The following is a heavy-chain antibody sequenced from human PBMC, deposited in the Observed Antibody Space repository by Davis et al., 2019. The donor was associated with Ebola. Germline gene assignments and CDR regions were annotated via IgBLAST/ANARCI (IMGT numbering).Heavy chain of an antibody. Sequence: ASVKVSCKASGYTFTSYGISWVRQAPGQGLEWMGWISAYNGNTNYAQKFQGRVTITADKSTSTAYMELSSLRSEDTAVYYCARGLSGWGQGTLVTVSS. CDR2: ISAYNGNT. CDR1: GYTFTSYG. J-gene: IGHJ4*02. D-gene: IGHD3-10*01. CDR3: ARGLSG. V-gene: IGHV1-18*01.